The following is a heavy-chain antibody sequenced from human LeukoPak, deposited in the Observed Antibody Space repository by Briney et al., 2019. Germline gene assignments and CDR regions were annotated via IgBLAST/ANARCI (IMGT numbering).Heavy chain of an antibody. Sequence: VASVKVSCKVSGYTLTELSMHWVRQAPGKGLEGMGGFDPEDGETIYAQKFQGRVTMTEDTSTDTAYMELSSLRSEDTAVYYCATDYSLRGWAFDYWGQGTLVTVSS. D-gene: IGHD6-19*01. CDR1: GYTLTELS. CDR2: FDPEDGET. V-gene: IGHV1-24*01. J-gene: IGHJ4*02. CDR3: ATDYSLRGWAFDY.